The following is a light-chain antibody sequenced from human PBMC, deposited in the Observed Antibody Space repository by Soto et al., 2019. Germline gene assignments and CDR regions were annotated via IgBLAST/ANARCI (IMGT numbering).Light chain of an antibody. Sequence: DIQMTQSPSTLSASVGDRVTITCRASQSISSWLAWYQQKPGKAPKLLIYKASSLESGVPSRFSGSGSGTEFTLTISSLQPDDFATHYCQQYNSYYPWTFGQGTKVEIK. CDR3: QQYNSYYPWT. J-gene: IGKJ1*01. CDR2: KAS. CDR1: QSISSW. V-gene: IGKV1-5*03.